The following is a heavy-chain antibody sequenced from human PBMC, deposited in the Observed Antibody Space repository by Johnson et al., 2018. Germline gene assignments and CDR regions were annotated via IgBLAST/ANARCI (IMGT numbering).Heavy chain of an antibody. CDR3: ARGRIVSWSSMGYMRY. Sequence: VQLVESGAEVKKPGASVKVSCKASGYTFTTYDIDWVRQATGQGLEWMGWMNTNSGNRGYAEKFQGRVTMTRDTSTSTAYMELNDLRSEETAVYYFARGRIVSWSSMGYMRYLVQGTLVTVST. CDR2: MNTNSGNR. D-gene: IGHD2-2*01. CDR1: GYTFTTYD. J-gene: IGHJ4*02. V-gene: IGHV1-8*01.